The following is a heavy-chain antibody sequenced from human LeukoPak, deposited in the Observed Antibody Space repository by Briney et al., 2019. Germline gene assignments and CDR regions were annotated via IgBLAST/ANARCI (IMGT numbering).Heavy chain of an antibody. CDR1: GGSISSYY. J-gene: IGHJ4*02. D-gene: IGHD1-14*01. CDR3: ARRNLQGGLDY. V-gene: IGHV4-59*01. Sequence: SETLSLTCSVSGGSISSYYWSWIRQPPGEGLEWIGYMSFSGSTNYNASLKSRVTMSVDIPKNHFSLKLRSVTAGDTAVYYCARRNLQGGLDYWGQGALVTVSS. CDR2: MSFSGST.